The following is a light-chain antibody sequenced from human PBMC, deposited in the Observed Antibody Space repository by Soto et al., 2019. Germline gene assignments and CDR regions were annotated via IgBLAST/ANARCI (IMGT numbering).Light chain of an antibody. CDR2: DAS. V-gene: IGKV3-20*01. Sequence: EIVLTQSPGTLSLSPGERATLSCRASQSVSSTYFAWSQQRPGQAPRLLIYDASKRPPGTPDRFSGSGSGTDFTLTISRLEPEDFAVYYCQQYGGSFPPFGHGTKVDIK. CDR1: QSVSSTY. J-gene: IGKJ1*01. CDR3: QQYGGSFPP.